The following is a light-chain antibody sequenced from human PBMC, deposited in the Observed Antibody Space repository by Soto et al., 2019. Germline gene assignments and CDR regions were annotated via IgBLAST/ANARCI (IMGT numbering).Light chain of an antibody. CDR1: QSISADY. CDR2: GGS. CDR3: QHYGSSVFT. Sequence: EIVLTQSPGTLSLSPGGRAALSCRASQSISADYLVWYQQKPGQAPRLLIYGGSSRATGIPDRFSGSGSGTDFTLTISRLAPEDVAGYYCQHYGSSVFTFGPGTKVDIK. J-gene: IGKJ3*01. V-gene: IGKV3-20*01.